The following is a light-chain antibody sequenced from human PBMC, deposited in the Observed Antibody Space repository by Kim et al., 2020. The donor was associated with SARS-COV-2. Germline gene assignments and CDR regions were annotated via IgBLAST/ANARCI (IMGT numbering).Light chain of an antibody. CDR1: SSDVGSYNL. V-gene: IGLV2-23*02. CDR3: CSYAGSSTFVYV. CDR2: EVS. J-gene: IGLJ1*01. Sequence: QSALTQPASVSGSPGQSITISCTGTSSDVGSYNLVSWYQQHPGKVPKLMIYEVSKRPSGVSNRFSGSKSGNTASLTISGLQAEDEADYYCCSYAGSSTFVYVFGTGTKVTVL.